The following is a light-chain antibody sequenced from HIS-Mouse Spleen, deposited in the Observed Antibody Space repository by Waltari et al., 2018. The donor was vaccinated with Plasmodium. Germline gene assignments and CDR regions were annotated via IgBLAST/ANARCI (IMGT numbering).Light chain of an antibody. CDR3: MQALQTPFT. J-gene: IGKJ3*01. CDR2: LGS. Sequence: DIVMTQSPLSLPVTPGEPASISCRSSQSLLHSNGYNYLDCYLQKPRQSPQLLIYLGSNRASGVPARFSGSGSGTDFTLKISRVEAEDVGVYYCMQALQTPFTFGPGTKVDIK. V-gene: IGKV2-28*01. CDR1: QSLLHSNGYNY.